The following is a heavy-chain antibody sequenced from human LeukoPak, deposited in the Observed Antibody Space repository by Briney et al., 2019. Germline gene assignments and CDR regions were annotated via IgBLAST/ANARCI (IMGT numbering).Heavy chain of an antibody. D-gene: IGHD6-13*01. CDR3: ARSQYSSSWWSGFDV. J-gene: IGHJ3*01. CDR1: GYSFTSYV. V-gene: IGHV1-3*01. Sequence: ASVKVSCRASGYSFTSYVMHWVRQAPGQRLEWMGWINAGNGNTKYSQKFLGRVTINRDTSASTVYMELSSLRFEDTAVYYCARSQYSSSWWSGFDVWGQGTLVTVSS. CDR2: INAGNGNT.